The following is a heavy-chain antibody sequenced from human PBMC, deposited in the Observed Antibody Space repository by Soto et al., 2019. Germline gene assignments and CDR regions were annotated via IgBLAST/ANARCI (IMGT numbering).Heavy chain of an antibody. CDR2: IGIGSSTK. CDR1: GFTFRNYG. D-gene: IGHD3-22*01. J-gene: IGHJ4*02. Sequence: GSLRLSCAASGFTFRNYGMNWVRQAPGKGLEWVSYIGIGSSTKYYADSVKGRFTISRDNAKNSLYLQMNSLRAEDTAVYYCARDDGYYDSSGYLTFDYWGQGTLVTVSS. V-gene: IGHV3-48*01. CDR3: ARDDGYYDSSGYLTFDY.